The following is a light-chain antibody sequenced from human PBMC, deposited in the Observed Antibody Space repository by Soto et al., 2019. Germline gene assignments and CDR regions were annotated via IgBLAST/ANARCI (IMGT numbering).Light chain of an antibody. V-gene: IGKV3-11*01. CDR1: QYVSSF. J-gene: IGKJ1*01. CDR3: QQYGSSPRT. Sequence: ELVLTQSPATLSLSPGESATLSCRASQYVSSFLAWYKQKAGQATRLLIYDASHRATGIPARVSGSGSGTDFTLTINSLEPEDFAVYFCQQYGSSPRTFGQGTKVDIK. CDR2: DAS.